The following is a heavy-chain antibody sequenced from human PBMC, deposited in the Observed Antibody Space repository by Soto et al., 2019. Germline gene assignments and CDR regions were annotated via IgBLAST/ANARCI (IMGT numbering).Heavy chain of an antibody. D-gene: IGHD5-18*01. V-gene: IGHV4-30-4*01. Sequence: QVQLQESGPGLVKPSQTLSLTCTVSGGSISSGDYYWSWIRQPPGKGLEWIGYIYYSGSTYYNPSLKSRLTISVDTSKNQFSLKLSSVTAADTAVYYCARAIEMATAPFDYWGQGTLVTVSS. CDR2: IYYSGST. J-gene: IGHJ4*02. CDR3: ARAIEMATAPFDY. CDR1: GGSISSGDYY.